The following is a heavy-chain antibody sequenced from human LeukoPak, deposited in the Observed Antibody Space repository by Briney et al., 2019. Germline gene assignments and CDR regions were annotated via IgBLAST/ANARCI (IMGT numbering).Heavy chain of an antibody. J-gene: IGHJ4*02. CDR2: INHSGST. D-gene: IGHD6-13*01. V-gene: IGHV4-34*01. Sequence: SETLSLTCAVYGGSFSGYYWSWIRQPPGKGLEWIGEINHSGSTNYNPSLKSRVTISVDTSKNQFSLKLSSVTAADTAVYYCARGYSSSWINYWGQGTLVTVSS. CDR1: GGSFSGYY. CDR3: ARGYSSSWINY.